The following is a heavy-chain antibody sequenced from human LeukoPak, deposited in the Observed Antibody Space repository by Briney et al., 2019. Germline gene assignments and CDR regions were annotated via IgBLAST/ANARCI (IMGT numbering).Heavy chain of an antibody. CDR2: INPSGSST. D-gene: IGHD3-16*02. V-gene: IGHV1-46*01. J-gene: IGHJ5*02. CDR3: ARDNSVGDIAWWVDP. Sequence: ASVKVSCKASGYSFTSHYMHWVRQAPGQGLEWMGLINPSGSSTLYAQKFQGRVTMTRDMSTTTDYMELSSLRSEDTAVYYCARDNSVGDIAWWVDPWGQGTLVNVSS. CDR1: GYSFTSHY.